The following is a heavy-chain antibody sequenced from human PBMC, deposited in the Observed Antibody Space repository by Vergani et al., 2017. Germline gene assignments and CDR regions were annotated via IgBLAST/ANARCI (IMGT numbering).Heavy chain of an antibody. CDR2: ISAYNGNT. J-gene: IGHJ5*02. CDR1: GYTFTSYG. CDR3: ARDADYGDYGEYWFDP. D-gene: IGHD4-17*01. V-gene: IGHV1-18*01. Sequence: QVQLVQSGAEVKKPGASVKVSCKASGYTFTSYGISWVRQAPGQGLEWMGWISAYNGNTNYAQKLQGRVTMTTDTSTSTAYMELRSLRSDDPAVYYCARDADYGDYGEYWFDPWGQGTLVTVSS.